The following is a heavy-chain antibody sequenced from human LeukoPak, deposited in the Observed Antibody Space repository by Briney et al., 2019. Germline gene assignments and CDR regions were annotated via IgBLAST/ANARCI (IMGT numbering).Heavy chain of an antibody. D-gene: IGHD3-22*01. J-gene: IGHJ3*02. CDR2: IYYSGST. Sequence: PSETLSLTCTVSGGSISSYYWSWIRQPPGKGLEWIGYIYYSGSTNYNPSLKSRVTISVDTSKNQFSLKLSSVTAADTAVYYCARDFRVVVITTPAFDIWGQGTMVTVSS. CDR1: GGSISSYY. V-gene: IGHV4-59*01. CDR3: ARDFRVVVITTPAFDI.